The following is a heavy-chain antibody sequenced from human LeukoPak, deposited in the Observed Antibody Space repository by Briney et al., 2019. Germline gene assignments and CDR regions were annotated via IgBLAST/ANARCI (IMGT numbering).Heavy chain of an antibody. CDR2: IKSITDGGTT. V-gene: IGHV3-15*01. CDR3: TTSRLVLN. D-gene: IGHD3-9*01. CDR1: GFTFSNAW. Sequence: NSGGSLRLSCAASGFTFSNAWMSWVRQAPGKGLEWVGRIKSITDGGTTDYAAPVKGRFTISRDDSKNTLYLQMDSLETEDTAVYYCTTSRLVLNWGQGTLVTVSS. J-gene: IGHJ4*02.